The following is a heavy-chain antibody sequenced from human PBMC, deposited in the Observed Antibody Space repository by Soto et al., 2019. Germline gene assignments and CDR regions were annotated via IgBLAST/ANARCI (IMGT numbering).Heavy chain of an antibody. CDR1: GFSVSSNY. Sequence: EVQLVESGGGLVQPGGSLRLSCAASGFSVSSNYMSWVRQAPGKGLEWVSVIYSGGSTYYADSVKGRFTISRDNSKNTLYLQMNSLRAEDTAVYYCARDRIPTGMDVWGQGTTVTVSS. CDR3: ARDRIPTGMDV. V-gene: IGHV3-66*01. J-gene: IGHJ6*02. CDR2: IYSGGST.